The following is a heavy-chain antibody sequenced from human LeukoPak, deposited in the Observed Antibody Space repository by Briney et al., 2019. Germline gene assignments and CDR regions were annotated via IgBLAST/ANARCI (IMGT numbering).Heavy chain of an antibody. D-gene: IGHD2-2*01. CDR3: ARERTIVVVPAVLDY. J-gene: IGHJ4*02. CDR2: IKTKIDGGTT. CDR1: GFTFSYAW. Sequence: GGSLRLSCAASGFTFSYAWMNWVRQAPGKGLEWVGRIKTKIDGGTTDYAAPVKGRFTISRDDSKNTLYLQMNSLKTEDTAVYYCARERTIVVVPAVLDYWGQGTLVTVSS. V-gene: IGHV3-15*01.